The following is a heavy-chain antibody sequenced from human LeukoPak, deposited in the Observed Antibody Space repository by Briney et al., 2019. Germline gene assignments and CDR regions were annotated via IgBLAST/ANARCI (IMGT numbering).Heavy chain of an antibody. D-gene: IGHD6-6*01. CDR1: GGSISSGGYY. CDR2: IYYSGST. CDR3: ARVAAQYVGMDV. Sequence: PSQTLSLTCTVSGGSISSGGYYWSWIRQHPGKGLEWIGYIYYSGSTNYNPSLKSRVTISVDTSKKQVSLNLSSVTAADTAVYYCARVAAQYVGMDVWGQGTTVTVSS. V-gene: IGHV4-31*03. J-gene: IGHJ6*02.